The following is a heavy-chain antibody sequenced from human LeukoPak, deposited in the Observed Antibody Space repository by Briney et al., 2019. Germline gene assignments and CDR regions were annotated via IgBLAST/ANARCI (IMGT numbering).Heavy chain of an antibody. CDR1: GFTVSSYY. CDR3: ASLHPKYDSSGYYLDY. V-gene: IGHV3-66*02. Sequence: GGSLRLSCAASGFTVSSYYMSWVRQAPGKGLEWVSVIYSGGSTYYADSVKGRFTISRDNSKNTMYLQMNSLRAEDTAVYYCASLHPKYDSSGYYLDYWGQGTLVTVSS. J-gene: IGHJ4*02. CDR2: IYSGGST. D-gene: IGHD3-22*01.